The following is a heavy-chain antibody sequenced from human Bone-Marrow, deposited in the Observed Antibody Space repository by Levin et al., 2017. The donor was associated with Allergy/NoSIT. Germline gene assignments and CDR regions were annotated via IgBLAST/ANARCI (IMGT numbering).Heavy chain of an antibody. CDR1: GGSISTYY. Sequence: PSETLSLTCTVSGGSISTYYWSWIRQPPGKGLEWVGYIYRSGHTNYNPSLKSRVTMSVDTSKNQFSLNLNSLTAADTAVYYCARSNFGRLPDYWGQGTLVTVFS. J-gene: IGHJ4*02. CDR2: IYRSGHT. V-gene: IGHV4-59*01. D-gene: IGHD3-3*01. CDR3: ARSNFGRLPDY.